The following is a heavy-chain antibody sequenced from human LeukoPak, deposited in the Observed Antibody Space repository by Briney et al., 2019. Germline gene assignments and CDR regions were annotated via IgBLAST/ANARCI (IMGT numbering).Heavy chain of an antibody. CDR3: ATFHYDYVWGSYRPPL. CDR2: IIPIFGTA. CDR1: GGTFSSYA. Sequence: GASVKVSCKASGGTFSSYAISWVRQAPGQGLEWMGGIIPIFGTANYAQKFQGRVTITADESTSTAYMELSSLRSEDTAVYYCATFHYDYVWGSYRPPLWGQGTLVTVSS. J-gene: IGHJ4*02. D-gene: IGHD3-16*02. V-gene: IGHV1-69*13.